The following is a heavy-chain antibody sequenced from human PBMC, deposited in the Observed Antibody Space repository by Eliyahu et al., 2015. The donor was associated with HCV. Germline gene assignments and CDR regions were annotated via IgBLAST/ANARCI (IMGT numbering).Heavy chain of an antibody. CDR2: IIPILDVA. Sequence: QVQLVQSGPEXKKXGSSVRVSCXASXXTFTSYAFNWVRQAPGQGLEWMGRIIPILDVANYAPTFQGRVTIIADKSTSTVYMDMSTLRYEDTAVYYCARMTSSRDLAGDALDIWGQGTMVTVSA. J-gene: IGHJ3*02. D-gene: IGHD6-19*01. CDR1: XXTFTSYA. V-gene: IGHV1-69*02. CDR3: ARMTSSRDLAGDALDI.